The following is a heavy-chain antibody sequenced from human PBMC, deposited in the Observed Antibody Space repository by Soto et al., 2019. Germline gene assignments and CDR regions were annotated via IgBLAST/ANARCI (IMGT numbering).Heavy chain of an antibody. CDR2: IIPILGIA. CDR3: ATPLRAWGRWRGRFDY. Sequence: QVQLVQSGAEVKKPGSSVKVSCKASGGTFSSYTISWVRQAPGQGLEWMGRIIPILGIANYAQKFQGRVTITADKSTRTAYMELSSRRSEDTAVYYCATPLRAWGRWRGRFDYWGQGTLVTVSS. D-gene: IGHD3-16*01. CDR1: GGTFSSYT. V-gene: IGHV1-69*02. J-gene: IGHJ4*02.